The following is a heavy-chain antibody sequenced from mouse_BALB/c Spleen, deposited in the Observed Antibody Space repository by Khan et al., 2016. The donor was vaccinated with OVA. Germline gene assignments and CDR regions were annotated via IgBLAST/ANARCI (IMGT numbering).Heavy chain of an antibody. V-gene: IGHV5-9-1*01. CDR2: ISTGGRKI. D-gene: IGHD1-1*01. Sequence: EVELVESGGGLVKPGGSLKLSCAASGLTFSSSAMSWVRQTPEKRLEWVATISTGGRKIYYADSVKGRFTISRDNAKNTLSLQMSSLMSDDTAMYYCAGSITPVVAFYYWGQGTTLTVSS. CDR1: GLTFSSSA. CDR3: AGSITPVVAFYY. J-gene: IGHJ2*01.